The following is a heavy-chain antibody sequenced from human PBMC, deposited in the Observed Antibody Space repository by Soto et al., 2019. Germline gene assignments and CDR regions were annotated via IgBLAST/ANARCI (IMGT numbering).Heavy chain of an antibody. CDR3: AKHSRETTTCCGED. D-gene: IGHD2-2*01. CDR1: GFTFSSYA. V-gene: IGHV3-23*01. Sequence: GGSLRLSCAASGFTFSSYAMSWVRQAPGKGLEWVSAISGSGGSTYYADSVKGRFTISRDNSKNTLYLQMNSLRAEDTAVYYCAKHSRETTTCCGEDWGQGTRVTVSS. CDR2: ISGSGGST. J-gene: IGHJ4*02.